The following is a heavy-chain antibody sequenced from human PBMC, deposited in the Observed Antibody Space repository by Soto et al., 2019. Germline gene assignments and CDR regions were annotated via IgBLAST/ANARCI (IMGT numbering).Heavy chain of an antibody. Sequence: SETLSLTCAVYGGSFSGYYWSWIRQPPGKGLEWIGEINHSGSTNYNPSLKSRVTISVDTSKNQFSLKLSSVTAADTAVYYCARGRGYYYYYYYMDVWGKGTTVTVSS. CDR2: INHSGST. J-gene: IGHJ6*03. CDR1: GGSFSGYY. D-gene: IGHD2-15*01. V-gene: IGHV4-34*01. CDR3: ARGRGYYYYYYYMDV.